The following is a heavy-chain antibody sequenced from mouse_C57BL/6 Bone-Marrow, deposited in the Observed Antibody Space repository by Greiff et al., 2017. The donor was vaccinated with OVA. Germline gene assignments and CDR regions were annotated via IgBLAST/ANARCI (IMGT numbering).Heavy chain of an antibody. CDR2: IDPSDSYT. J-gene: IGHJ3*01. V-gene: IGHV1-69*01. Sequence: QVQLKQPGAELVMPGASVKLSCKASGYTFTSYWMHWVKQRPGQGLEWIGEIDPSDSYTNYNQKFKGTATLTVDKSTRTAYMQLSSLTSEDSAVYYCAREYGYDRAWFAYWGQGTLVTVSA. CDR3: AREYGYDRAWFAY. D-gene: IGHD2-2*01. CDR1: GYTFTSYW.